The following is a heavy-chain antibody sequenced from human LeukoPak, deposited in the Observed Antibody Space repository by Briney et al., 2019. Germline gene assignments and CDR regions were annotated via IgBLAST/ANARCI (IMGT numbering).Heavy chain of an antibody. D-gene: IGHD2/OR15-2a*01. CDR1: GDSMSRDY. J-gene: IGHJ4*02. CDR2: IYTSGST. Sequence: SETLSLTCTVSGDSMSRDYWSWIRQPAGKGLEWIGRIYTSGSTNYSPSLKSRVTISVDTSKNQFYLKLTSVTAADTAVYYCARPLEESVISPFDSWGQGTLVTVSS. CDR3: ARPLEESVISPFDS. V-gene: IGHV4-4*07.